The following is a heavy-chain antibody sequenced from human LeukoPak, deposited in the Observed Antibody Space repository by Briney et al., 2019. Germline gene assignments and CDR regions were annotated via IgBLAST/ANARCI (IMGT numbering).Heavy chain of an antibody. CDR1: GGSFSGYY. CDR2: INHSGST. V-gene: IGHV4-34*01. CDR3: ARMASRSLRYYYDSSGYYYYFDY. J-gene: IGHJ4*02. Sequence: SETLSLTCAVYGGSFSGYYWSWIRQPPGKGLEWIGEINHSGSTNYNPSLKSRVTISVDTSKNQFSLKLSSVTAADTAMYYCARMASRSLRYYYDSSGYYYYFDYWGQGTLVTVSS. D-gene: IGHD3-22*01.